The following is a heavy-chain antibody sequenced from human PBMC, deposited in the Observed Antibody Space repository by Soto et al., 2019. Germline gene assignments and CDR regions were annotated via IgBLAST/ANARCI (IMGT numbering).Heavy chain of an antibody. CDR3: AKPSTVSNFDY. J-gene: IGHJ4*02. V-gene: IGHV3-30*18. D-gene: IGHD4-17*01. CDR2: ISYDGSNK. CDR1: GFTFSSYG. Sequence: GGSLRLSCAASGFTFSSYGMHWVRQAPGKGLEWVAVISYDGSNKYYADSVKGRFTISRDNSKNTLHLQMNSLRAEDTAVYYCAKPSTVSNFDYWGQGTLVTVSS.